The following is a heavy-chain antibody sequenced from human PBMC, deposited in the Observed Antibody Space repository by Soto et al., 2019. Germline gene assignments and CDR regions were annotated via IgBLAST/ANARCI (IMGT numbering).Heavy chain of an antibody. J-gene: IGHJ6*02. D-gene: IGHD6-19*01. V-gene: IGHV1-46*01. Sequence: GASVKVSCKASGYTFTSYYMHWVRQAPGQGLEWMGIINARDGSTSYAQKFQGRVTMTTDTSTSTAYMELRSLRSDDTAVYYCARDRDKAVAGPSGYYYYYGMDVWGQGTTVTVSS. CDR2: INARDGST. CDR1: GYTFTSYY. CDR3: ARDRDKAVAGPSGYYYYYGMDV.